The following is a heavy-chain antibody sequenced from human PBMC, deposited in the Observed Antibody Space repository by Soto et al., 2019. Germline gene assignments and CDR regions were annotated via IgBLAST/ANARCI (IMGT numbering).Heavy chain of an antibody. Sequence: GSLRLSCAASGFTFSSYSMNWVGQSPGKGLEWVSYISSSSSTIYYADSVKGRFTISRDNAKNSLYLQMNSLRDEDTAVYYCARSSGYYYPNWFDPWGQGTLVTVSS. CDR1: GFTFSSYS. D-gene: IGHD3-22*01. J-gene: IGHJ5*02. CDR3: ARSSGYYYPNWFDP. CDR2: ISSSSSTI. V-gene: IGHV3-48*02.